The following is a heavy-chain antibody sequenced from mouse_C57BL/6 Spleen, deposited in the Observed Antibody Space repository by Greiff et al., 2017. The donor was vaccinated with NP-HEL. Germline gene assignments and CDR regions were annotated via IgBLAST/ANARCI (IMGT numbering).Heavy chain of an antibody. CDR2: IDPEDGET. CDR3: ARYDGSSADYFDY. J-gene: IGHJ2*01. Sequence: EVKLMESGAELVKPGASVKLSCTASGFNIKDYYMHWVKQRTEQGLEWIGRIDPEDGETKYAPKFQGKATITADTSSNTAYLQLSSLTSEDTAVYYCARYDGSSADYFDYWGQGTTLTVSS. V-gene: IGHV14-2*01. CDR1: GFNIKDYY. D-gene: IGHD1-1*01.